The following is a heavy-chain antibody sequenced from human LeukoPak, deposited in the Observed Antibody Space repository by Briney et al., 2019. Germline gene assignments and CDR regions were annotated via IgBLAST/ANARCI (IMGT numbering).Heavy chain of an antibody. Sequence: GGSLRLSCAASGFTFSTYGMHWVRQAPGKGLGWVAFIRYDGSNKYYADSVKGRFTISRDNSKNTLYLQMNSLRAEDTAVYYCANRPTVAVAGMGKAFDIWGQGTMVTVSS. CDR2: IRYDGSNK. V-gene: IGHV3-30*02. CDR3: ANRPTVAVAGMGKAFDI. D-gene: IGHD6-19*01. CDR1: GFTFSTYG. J-gene: IGHJ3*02.